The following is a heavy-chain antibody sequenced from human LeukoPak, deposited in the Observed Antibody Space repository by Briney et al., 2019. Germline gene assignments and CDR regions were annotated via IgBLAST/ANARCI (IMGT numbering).Heavy chain of an antibody. Sequence: ASVKVSCKASGYTFTGYYMHWVRQAPGQGLEWVGWINPKSGGTNYAQKFQGRVTMTSDTSITTVYMEPSRLRSGDTAVYYCARRVFSGWGYYFDYWGQGTLVTVSS. D-gene: IGHD6-19*01. CDR3: ARRVFSGWGYYFDY. V-gene: IGHV1-2*02. CDR2: INPKSGGT. J-gene: IGHJ4*02. CDR1: GYTFTGYY.